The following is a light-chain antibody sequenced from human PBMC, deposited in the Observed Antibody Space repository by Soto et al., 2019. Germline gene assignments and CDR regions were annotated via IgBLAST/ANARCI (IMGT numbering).Light chain of an antibody. V-gene: IGKV1-39*01. Sequence: DIQLTQSPSSLSASVGDRVTISCRASESISSYLNWYQQKPGKAPKLLLYAASGLQSGVPSRFRGSGSGTDFTLTISSLPPEEFATYYWQQSYSSSYTVGQGTKLEIK. J-gene: IGKJ2*01. CDR1: ESISSY. CDR2: AAS. CDR3: QQSYSSSYT.